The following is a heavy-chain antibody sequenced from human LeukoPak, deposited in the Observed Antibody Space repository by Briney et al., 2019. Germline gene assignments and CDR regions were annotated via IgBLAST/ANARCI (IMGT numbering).Heavy chain of an antibody. CDR1: GFTLSSYG. Sequence: GGSLRLSCAASGFTLSSYGMSWVRQAPGKGLEWVSAISGSGGSTYYADSVKGRFTISRDNSKNTLYLQMNSLRAEDTAVYYCAKDRWSWLQEPFDYWGQGTLVTVSS. CDR2: ISGSGGST. V-gene: IGHV3-23*01. D-gene: IGHD5-24*01. J-gene: IGHJ4*02. CDR3: AKDRWSWLQEPFDY.